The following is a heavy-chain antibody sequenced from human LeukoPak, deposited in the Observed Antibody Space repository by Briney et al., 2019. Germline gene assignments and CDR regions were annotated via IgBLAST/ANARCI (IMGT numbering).Heavy chain of an antibody. CDR3: ARGRRSYYPLLYYFDY. CDR2: IFYSGST. V-gene: IGHV4-39*07. CDR1: GGSISSSSYY. J-gene: IGHJ4*02. D-gene: IGHD1-26*01. Sequence: PSETLSLTCTVSGGSISSSSYYWGWIRQPPGKGVEWIGSIFYSGSTFYNPSLKSRVTISVDTSKTQFSLKLSSVTAADTAVYYCARGRRSYYPLLYYFDYWGQGTLVTVSS.